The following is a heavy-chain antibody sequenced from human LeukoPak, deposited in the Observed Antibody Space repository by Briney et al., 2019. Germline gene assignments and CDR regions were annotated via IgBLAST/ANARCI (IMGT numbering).Heavy chain of an antibody. CDR3: ARDTHGDLYYFDY. D-gene: IGHD4-17*01. CDR1: GFTFSSYA. V-gene: IGHV3-30-3*01. Sequence: GRSLRLSCAASGFTFSSYAMHWVRQAPGKGLEWVAVISYDGSNKYYADSVKGRFTISRDNSKNTLYLQMNSLRAEDTAVYYCARDTHGDLYYFDYWGQGTLVTVSS. J-gene: IGHJ4*02. CDR2: ISYDGSNK.